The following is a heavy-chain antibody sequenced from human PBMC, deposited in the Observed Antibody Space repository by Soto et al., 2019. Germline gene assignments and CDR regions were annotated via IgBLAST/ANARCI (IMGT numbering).Heavy chain of an antibody. CDR1: GYTFTSYD. CDR2: MNPDSGNT. J-gene: IGHJ5*02. Sequence: QVHLVQSGAEVKKPGASVKVSCKASGYTFTSYDINWVRQASGQGLEWMGWMNPDSGNTRYAQKFQGRVTMTRDASISTAYMELSSLTSEDPAVYYCARGCFDPCGQGTLVTVSS. V-gene: IGHV1-8*01. CDR3: ARGCFDP.